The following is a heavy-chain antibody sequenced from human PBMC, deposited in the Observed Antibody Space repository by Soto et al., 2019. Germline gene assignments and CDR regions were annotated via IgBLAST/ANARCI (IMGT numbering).Heavy chain of an antibody. CDR1: GGPISSSSHY. CDR2: IYYSGST. D-gene: IGHD1-26*01. J-gene: IGHJ6*02. Sequence: PSETLSLTCTVSGGPISSSSHYWGWIRQPPGKGLEWIGSIYYSGSTYYNPSLKSRVTISVDTSKNQFSLKLSSVTAADTAVYYCARRVVGATYYYGMDVWGQGTTVTVSS. CDR3: ARRVVGATYYYGMDV. V-gene: IGHV4-39*01.